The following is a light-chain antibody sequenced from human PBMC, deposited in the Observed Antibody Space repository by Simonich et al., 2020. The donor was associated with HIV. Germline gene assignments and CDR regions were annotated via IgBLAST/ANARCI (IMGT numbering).Light chain of an antibody. CDR1: QSISNY. V-gene: IGKV1-39*01. J-gene: IGKJ2*01. Sequence: GDRVTITCRTSQSISNYLNLYKQKPWKAPRLLIYASSSLKSGVPSRFSGSGSETDFTITISSLQPDDFATYYCQQSYITRTFGQGTKLEIK. CDR3: QQSYITRT. CDR2: ASS.